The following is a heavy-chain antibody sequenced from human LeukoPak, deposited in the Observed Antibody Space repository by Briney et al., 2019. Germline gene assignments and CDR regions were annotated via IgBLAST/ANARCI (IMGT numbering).Heavy chain of an antibody. CDR3: ARGLMVPLCRSTSCYYGGDDYYYYMDV. Sequence: GAPVKLSGKASGYTFTSYYIHWGRQAPRQRREWRGMINPIGVSTSYAQKFNGRSTITTDTSTSTVYMELSRRRSEDTAVYYCARGLMVPLCRSTSCYYGGDDYYYYMDVWGKGTTVTISS. V-gene: IGHV1-46*01. CDR1: GYTFTSYY. D-gene: IGHD2-2*01. CDR2: INPIGVST. J-gene: IGHJ6*03.